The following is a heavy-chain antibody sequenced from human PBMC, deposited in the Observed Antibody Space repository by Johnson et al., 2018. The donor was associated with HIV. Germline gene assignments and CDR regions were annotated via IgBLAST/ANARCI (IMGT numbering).Heavy chain of an antibody. D-gene: IGHD6-13*01. V-gene: IGHV3-30*04. CDR3: GRDMSSRWGMGDACDI. CDR2: ILYDGSNK. Sequence: QVQLVESGGGVVQPGRSLRLSCASSGFTFSSYAIHCVRHAPGKGLAWAAVILYDGSNKYYADSVKGRFTISSDNSKNTLYLQRSSLRAEDTAMYYCGRDMSSRWGMGDACDIWGQGTMVTVSS. J-gene: IGHJ3*02. CDR1: GFTFSSYA.